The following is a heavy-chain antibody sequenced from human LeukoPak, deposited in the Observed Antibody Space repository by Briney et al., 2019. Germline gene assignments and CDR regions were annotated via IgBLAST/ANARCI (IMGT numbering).Heavy chain of an antibody. Sequence: GESLKISCKGSGYSFTSYWIGWVRQMPGKGLEWMGIIYPGDSDTRYSPSFQGQVTISADKSISTAYLQWSSLKASDTAMYYCARLHGSGSYHYYYYGMDVWGQGTTVTVSS. CDR1: GYSFTSYW. CDR2: IYPGDSDT. CDR3: ARLHGSGSYHYYYYGMDV. D-gene: IGHD3-10*01. J-gene: IGHJ6*02. V-gene: IGHV5-51*01.